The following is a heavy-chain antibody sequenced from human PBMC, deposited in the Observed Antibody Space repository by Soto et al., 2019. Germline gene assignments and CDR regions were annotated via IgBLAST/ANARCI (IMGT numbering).Heavy chain of an antibody. CDR2: IRNRAYHGTT. Sequence: HPGGSLRLSCSGSGFTFENYAVSWVRQAPGKGLEWLGVIRNRAYHGTTEYAPSVEGRFTISRDDSKDIAYLHMTSLQTDDTGVYFGTSRTQLDEQLLNGGQGTVLNVST. CDR3: TSRTQLDEQLLN. J-gene: IGHJ1*01. D-gene: IGHD2-2*01. V-gene: IGHV3-49*04. CDR1: GFTFENYA.